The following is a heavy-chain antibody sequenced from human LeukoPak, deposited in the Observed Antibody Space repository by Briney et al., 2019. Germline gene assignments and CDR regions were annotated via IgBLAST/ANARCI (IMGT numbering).Heavy chain of an antibody. CDR3: ARRLDSSGWFLSKAFDY. CDR2: IYTSGST. J-gene: IGHJ4*02. Sequence: PSETLSLTCSVSGGSISSYYWSWIRQPAGKGLEWIGRIYTSGSTNYNPSLKSRVTISVDTSKNQFSLKLSSVTAADTAVYYCARRLDSSGWFLSKAFDYWGQGILVTVSS. D-gene: IGHD6-19*01. CDR1: GGSISSYY. V-gene: IGHV4-4*07.